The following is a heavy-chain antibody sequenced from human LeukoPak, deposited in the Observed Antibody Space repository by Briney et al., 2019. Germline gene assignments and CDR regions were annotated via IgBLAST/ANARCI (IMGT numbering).Heavy chain of an antibody. CDR3: AKEARGYSYGYRYFDY. CDR1: GFTFSSYA. J-gene: IGHJ4*02. D-gene: IGHD5-18*01. CDR2: IRYDGSNK. Sequence: GGSLRLSCAASGFTFSSYAMHWVRQAPGKGLEWVAFIRYDGSNKYYADSVKGRFTISRDNSKNTLYLQMNSLRAEDTAVYYCAKEARGYSYGYRYFDYWGQGTLVTVSS. V-gene: IGHV3-30*02.